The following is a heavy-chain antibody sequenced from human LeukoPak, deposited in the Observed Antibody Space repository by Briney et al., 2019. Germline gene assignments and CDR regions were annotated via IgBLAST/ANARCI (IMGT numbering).Heavy chain of an antibody. CDR3: AKVYGSGWYDTYFDY. D-gene: IGHD6-19*01. CDR2: ISGSGGST. V-gene: IGHV3-23*01. Sequence: GGSLRLSCAASGFTFSSYSMNWVRQAPGKGLEWVSAISGSGGSTYYADSVKGRFTISRDNSKNTLYLQMNSLRAEDTAVYYCAKVYGSGWYDTYFDYWGQGTLVTVSS. J-gene: IGHJ4*02. CDR1: GFTFSSYS.